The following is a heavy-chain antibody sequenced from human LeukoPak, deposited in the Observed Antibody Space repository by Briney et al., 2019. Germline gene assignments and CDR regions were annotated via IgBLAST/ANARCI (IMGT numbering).Heavy chain of an antibody. Sequence: PSETLSLTCAVSGESISSSNWWSWVRQPPGKGLEWIGSIYNSGSTYYNPSLKSRVTISVDPSKNQFSLKLSSVTAADTAVYYCAGSHGVDGVFDIWGQGTMATVSS. CDR1: GESISSSNW. CDR3: AGSHGVDGVFDI. J-gene: IGHJ3*02. D-gene: IGHD2-8*01. CDR2: IYNSGST. V-gene: IGHV4-4*02.